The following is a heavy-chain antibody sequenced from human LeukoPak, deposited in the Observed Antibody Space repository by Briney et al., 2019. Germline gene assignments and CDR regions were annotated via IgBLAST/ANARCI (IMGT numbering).Heavy chain of an antibody. CDR1: GFTFSSYE. Sequence: GGSLRLSCAASGFTFSSYEMNWVRQAPGKGLEWVSYISSSGSTIYYADSVKGRFTISRDNAKSSLYLQMNSLRAEDTAVYYCARNAGYSGYVWFDPWGQGTLVTVSS. D-gene: IGHD5-12*01. V-gene: IGHV3-48*03. CDR2: ISSSGSTI. J-gene: IGHJ5*02. CDR3: ARNAGYSGYVWFDP.